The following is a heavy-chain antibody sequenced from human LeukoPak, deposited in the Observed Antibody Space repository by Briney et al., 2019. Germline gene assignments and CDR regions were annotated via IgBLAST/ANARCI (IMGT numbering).Heavy chain of an antibody. CDR3: ARGGYSYGLAY. CDR2: ISSSGSTI. V-gene: IGHV3-48*03. J-gene: IGHJ4*02. D-gene: IGHD5-18*01. CDR1: GFTFSSYE. Sequence: GGSLRLSCAASGFTFSSYEMNWVRQAPGKGLEWVSYISSSGSTIYYADSVKGRFTISRDNAKNSLYLQMNSLRAEDTAVYYCARGGYSYGLAYWGQGTLVTVSS.